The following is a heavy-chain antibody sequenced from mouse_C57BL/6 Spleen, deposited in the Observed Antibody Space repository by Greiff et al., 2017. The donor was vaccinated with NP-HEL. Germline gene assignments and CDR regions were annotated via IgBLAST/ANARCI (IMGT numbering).Heavy chain of an antibody. D-gene: IGHD2-3*01. CDR1: GYTFTSYW. J-gene: IGHJ4*01. Sequence: QVQLQQPGAELVRPGSSVKLSCKASGYTFTSYWMHWVKQRPIQGLEWIGNIDPSDSETHYNQKFKDKATLTVDKSSSTAYMQLSSLTSEDSAVYYGARRLLRGYYAMDYWGQGTSVTVSS. CDR3: ARRLLRGYYAMDY. CDR2: IDPSDSET. V-gene: IGHV1-52*01.